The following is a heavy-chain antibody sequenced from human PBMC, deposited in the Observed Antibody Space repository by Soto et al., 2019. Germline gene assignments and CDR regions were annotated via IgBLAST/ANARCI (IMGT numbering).Heavy chain of an antibody. CDR3: ARGRVLRRDCSGGSCYESHFLYNWFDP. CDR1: GGSFSGYY. D-gene: IGHD2-15*01. V-gene: IGHV4-34*01. J-gene: IGHJ5*02. CDR2: INHSGST. Sequence: SETLSLTCAVYGGSFSGYYWSWIRQPPGKGLEWIGEINHSGSTNYNPSLKSRVTISVDTSRNQFSLKLSSVTAADTAVYYCARGRVLRRDCSGGSCYESHFLYNWFDPWGQGTLVNVSS.